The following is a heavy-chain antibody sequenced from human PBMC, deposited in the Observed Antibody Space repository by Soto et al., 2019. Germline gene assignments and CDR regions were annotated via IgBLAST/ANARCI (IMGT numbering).Heavy chain of an antibody. D-gene: IGHD6-6*01. Sequence: TLSLTCTVSGGSISSGGYYWSWIRQHPGKGLEWIGYIYYSGSTYYNPSLKSRVTISVDTSKNQFSLKLSSVTAADTAVYYCARSHSSSFPYYGMDVWGQGTTVTVSS. J-gene: IGHJ6*02. CDR3: ARSHSSSFPYYGMDV. CDR1: GGSISSGGYY. V-gene: IGHV4-31*03. CDR2: IYYSGST.